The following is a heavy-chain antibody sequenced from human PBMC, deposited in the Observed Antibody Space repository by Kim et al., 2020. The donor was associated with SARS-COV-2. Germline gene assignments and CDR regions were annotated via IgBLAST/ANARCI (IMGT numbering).Heavy chain of an antibody. V-gene: IGHV4-30-2*04. CDR3: AGDAQISSLNWFDP. J-gene: IGHJ5*02. D-gene: IGHD3-16*02. Sequence: NPYLKSRVTISVDTTKNRFSLKLSSVTAADTAVYYCAGDAQISSLNWFDPWGQGTLVTVSS.